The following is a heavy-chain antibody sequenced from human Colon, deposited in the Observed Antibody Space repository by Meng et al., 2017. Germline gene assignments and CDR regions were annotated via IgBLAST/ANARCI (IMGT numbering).Heavy chain of an antibody. Sequence: GESLKISCAASGFTGFTFSNYAMSWVRQAPGKGLDWVSFISDSGDNTNYADSVKGRFTISRDNSKSTLYLQMNSLRVEDTAVYYCASAMSGHEYWGQGTLVTRLL. J-gene: IGHJ4*02. CDR3: ASAMSGHEY. D-gene: IGHD3-10*01. CDR1: GFTGFTFSNYA. V-gene: IGHV3-23*01. CDR2: ISDSGDNT.